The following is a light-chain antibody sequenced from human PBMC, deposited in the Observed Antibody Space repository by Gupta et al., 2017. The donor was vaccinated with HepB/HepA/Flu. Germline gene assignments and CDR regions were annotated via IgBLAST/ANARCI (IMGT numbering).Light chain of an antibody. CDR2: QAA. J-gene: IGKJ4*01. Sequence: IQVIQSPSTLSTSVGDRGTITCRANENIDPWLGRYQQKPGKAPKLLIYQAASRQSGVTSRFSGSGYGKEVHLTISGRQQEDYGGYYCQQDKKFAYPTFGRGTQVDI. CDR1: ENIDPW. CDR3: QQDKKFAYPT. V-gene: IGKV1-5*03.